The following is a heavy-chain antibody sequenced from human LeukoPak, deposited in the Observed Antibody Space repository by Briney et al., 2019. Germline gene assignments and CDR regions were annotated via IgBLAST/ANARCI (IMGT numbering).Heavy chain of an antibody. D-gene: IGHD3-10*01. CDR1: GYTLTELS. V-gene: IGHV1-24*01. J-gene: IGHJ4*02. CDR2: FDPEDGET. Sequence: ASVKVSCKVSGYTLTELSMHWVRQAPGKGLEWMGGFDPEDGETIYAQKFQGRVTMTEDTSTDTAYMELSSLRSEDTAVYYCATVHQGSGSYCFDHWGQGTLVTVSS. CDR3: ATVHQGSGSYCFDH.